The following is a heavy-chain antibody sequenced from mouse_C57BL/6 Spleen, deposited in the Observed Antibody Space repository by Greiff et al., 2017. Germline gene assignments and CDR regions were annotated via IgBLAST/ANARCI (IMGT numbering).Heavy chain of an antibody. Sequence: QVQLQQPGAELVKPGASVKMSCKASGYTFTSYWITWVKQRPGQGLEWIGVINPNYGTTSYNQKFKGKATLTVDQSSSTAYMQLNSLTSEDSAVYYCARGPYCNGSRVYYFDYWGQGTTLTVSS. CDR1: GYTFTSYW. J-gene: IGHJ2*01. D-gene: IGHD1-1*01. V-gene: IGHV1-55*01. CDR3: ARGPYCNGSRVYYFDY. CDR2: INPNYGTT.